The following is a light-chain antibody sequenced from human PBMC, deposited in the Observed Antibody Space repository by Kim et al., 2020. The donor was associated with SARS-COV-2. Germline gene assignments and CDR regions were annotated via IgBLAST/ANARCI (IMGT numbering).Light chain of an antibody. CDR1: SIRTED. J-gene: IGLJ2*01. Sequence: AVGQTGRNTCRGESIRTEDGTGDQEKQGQAPRGVIYGRNKRPAEIPARFSGSTAGNTASLTIAGAQAEDEAEYYCNSRDSSGNLVLFGGGTQRTVL. V-gene: IGLV3-19*01. CDR3: NSRDSSGNLVL. CDR2: GRN.